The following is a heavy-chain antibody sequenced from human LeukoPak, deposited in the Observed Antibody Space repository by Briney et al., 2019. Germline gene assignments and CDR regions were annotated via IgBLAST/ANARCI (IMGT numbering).Heavy chain of an antibody. J-gene: IGHJ6*03. D-gene: IGHD6-13*01. CDR2: IYSSGST. CDR3: ARSSSWYVGHYYYYYYMDV. Sequence: SETLSLTCAVYGGSFSGYYWGWIRQPPGKTLEWIGSIYSSGSTYYNSSLQSRVIIIIDTPKNHFSLTLSSVTAADTAVYYCARSSSWYVGHYYYYYYMDVWGKGTTVTISS. CDR1: GGSFSGYY. V-gene: IGHV4-34*01.